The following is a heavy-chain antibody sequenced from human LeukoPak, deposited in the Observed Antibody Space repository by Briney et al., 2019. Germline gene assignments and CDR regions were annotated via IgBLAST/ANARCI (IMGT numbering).Heavy chain of an antibody. J-gene: IGHJ4*02. CDR2: INPSGGST. D-gene: IGHD3-22*01. CDR1: GYTFTSYY. V-gene: IGHV1-46*01. CDR3: ARVLNYYYDSSGYAFDY. Sequence: GASVKVSCEASGYTFTSYYMHWVRQAPGQGLEWMGIINPSGGSTSYAQKFQGRVTMTRDTSTSTVYMELSSLRSEDTAVYYCARVLNYYYDSSGYAFDYWGQGTLVTVSS.